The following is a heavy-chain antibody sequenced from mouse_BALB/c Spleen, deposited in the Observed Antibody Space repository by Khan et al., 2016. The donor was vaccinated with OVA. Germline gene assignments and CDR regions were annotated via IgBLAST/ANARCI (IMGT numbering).Heavy chain of an antibody. CDR3: ASSVLYGSSTWFGY. V-gene: IGHV1-69*02. CDR2: IDPSDNYT. CDR1: GYPLTSYW. Sequence: QVQLQQPGAELVKPGASVKLSCKASGYPLTSYWLHWMKQRPGQGLEWIGEIDPSDNYTNYNQKFKGMATLTVDKSSSTTYMQFSSLTSEDSAVYYCASSVLYGSSTWFGYWGQGTLVTVSA. J-gene: IGHJ3*01. D-gene: IGHD1-1*01.